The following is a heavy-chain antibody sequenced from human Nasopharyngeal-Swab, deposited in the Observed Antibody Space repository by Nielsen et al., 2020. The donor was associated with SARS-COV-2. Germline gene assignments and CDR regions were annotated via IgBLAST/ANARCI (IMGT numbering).Heavy chain of an antibody. CDR3: ARVLTRNLVVALVLDAFDI. CDR1: GGSINSGGYY. J-gene: IGHJ3*02. V-gene: IGHV4-31*03. Sequence: SETLSLTCTVSGGSINSGGYYWSWIRQHAGKGLEWIGYIYYSGNTYYNPSLKSRVTISVDTSKNQFSLKLSSVTAADTAVYYCARVLTRNLVVALVLDAFDIWGQGTMVTVSS. CDR2: IYYSGNT. D-gene: IGHD2-15*01.